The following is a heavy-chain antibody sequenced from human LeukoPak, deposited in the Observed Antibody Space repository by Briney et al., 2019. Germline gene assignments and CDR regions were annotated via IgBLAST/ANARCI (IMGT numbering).Heavy chain of an antibody. Sequence: PSETLSLTCTVSGGSISSSSYYWGWIRQPRGKGLEWIVSIYYSGSTYYNPSPKSRVTISVDTSKNQFSLKLSSVTAADTAVYYCTRRDSAARRNWFDRWGQGTLVTVSS. CDR2: IYYSGST. CDR1: GGSISSSSYY. J-gene: IGHJ5*02. V-gene: IGHV4-39*01. D-gene: IGHD6-6*01. CDR3: TRRDSAARRNWFDR.